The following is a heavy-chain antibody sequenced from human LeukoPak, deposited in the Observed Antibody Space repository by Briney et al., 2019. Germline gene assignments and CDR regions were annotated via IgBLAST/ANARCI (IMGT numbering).Heavy chain of an antibody. V-gene: IGHV4-39*01. CDR2: IYYSGST. Sequence: PSETLSLTCTVSGGSISSSSYYWGWIRQPPGKGLEWIGSIYYSGSTYYNPSHKSRVTISVDTSKNQFSLKLSSVTAADTAVYYCARAYGIYYFDYWGQGTLVTVSS. J-gene: IGHJ4*02. CDR1: GGSISSSSYY. D-gene: IGHD3-10*01. CDR3: ARAYGIYYFDY.